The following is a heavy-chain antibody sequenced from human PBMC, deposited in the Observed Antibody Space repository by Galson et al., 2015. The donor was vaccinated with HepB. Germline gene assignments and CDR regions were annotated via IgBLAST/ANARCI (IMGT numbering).Heavy chain of an antibody. V-gene: IGHV5-51*01. CDR1: GYSFTSYW. J-gene: IGHJ5*02. Sequence: VKKPGESLKISCKGSGYSFTSYWIGWVRQMPGKGLEWMGIIYPGDSDTRYSPSFQGQVTISADKSISTAYLQWSSLKASDTAMYYCARQYYDFWSGYFGWFDPWGQGTLVTVSS. CDR3: ARQYYDFWSGYFGWFDP. D-gene: IGHD3-3*01. CDR2: IYPGDSDT.